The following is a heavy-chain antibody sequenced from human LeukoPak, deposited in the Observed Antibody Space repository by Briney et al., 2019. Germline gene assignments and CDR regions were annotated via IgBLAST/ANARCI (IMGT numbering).Heavy chain of an antibody. CDR3: ARDYAFDI. V-gene: IGHV4-61*02. J-gene: IGHJ3*02. Sequence: SETLSLTCTVSGGSISGGSYYWSWIRQPAGKGLEWIGRIYTSGSTNYNPSLKSRVTISVDTSKNQFSLKLSSVTAADTAVYYCARDYAFDIWGQGTMVTVSS. CDR1: GGSISGGSYY. CDR2: IYTSGST.